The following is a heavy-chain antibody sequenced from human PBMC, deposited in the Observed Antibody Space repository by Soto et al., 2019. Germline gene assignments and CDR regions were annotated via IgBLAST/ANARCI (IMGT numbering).Heavy chain of an antibody. Sequence: GGSLRLSCAASGFTFSSYWMHWVRQVPGKVLVWVSHIDSDGNYTTYADSVKGRFTISRGNAKNTVYLQMNSLRAEDTAVYYCVRDDVGVGIDYWGLGTLVTVSS. V-gene: IGHV3-74*03. D-gene: IGHD1-26*01. J-gene: IGHJ4*02. CDR2: IDSDGNYT. CDR1: GFTFSSYW. CDR3: VRDDVGVGIDY.